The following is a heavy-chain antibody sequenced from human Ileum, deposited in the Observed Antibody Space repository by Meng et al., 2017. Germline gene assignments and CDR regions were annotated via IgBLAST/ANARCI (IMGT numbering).Heavy chain of an antibody. J-gene: IGHJ4*02. CDR2: VSGYSGQS. V-gene: IGHV1-18*01. CDR3: AKDSVATATQFDS. CDR1: GYTFTDYG. Sequence: QVQLVQSGAEVKKPGASVTVPCKASGYTFTDYGISWVRQAPVQRLQWLGWVSGYSGQSHYAQRVQDRVAMTTDTSTNTAYMELRSLRSDDTAVYYCAKDSVATATQFDSWGQGTLVTVSS. D-gene: IGHD5-12*01.